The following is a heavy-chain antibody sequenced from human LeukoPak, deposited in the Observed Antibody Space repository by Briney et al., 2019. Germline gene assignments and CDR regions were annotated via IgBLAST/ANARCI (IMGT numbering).Heavy chain of an antibody. Sequence: SETLSLTCAVYGGSFSGYYWSWIRQPPGKGLEWIGEINHSGSTNYNPSLKSRVTISVDTSKNQFSLKLSSVTAADTAVYYCARGPSTYNYAYYFYMDVWGKGTTVTVSS. V-gene: IGHV4-34*01. CDR2: INHSGST. CDR3: ARGPSTYNYAYYFYMDV. J-gene: IGHJ6*03. CDR1: GGSFSGYY. D-gene: IGHD5-18*01.